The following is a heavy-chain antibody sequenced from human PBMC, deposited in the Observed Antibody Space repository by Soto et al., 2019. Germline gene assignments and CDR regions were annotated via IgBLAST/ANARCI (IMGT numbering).Heavy chain of an antibody. J-gene: IGHJ5*02. Sequence: RGESLKISCKGSGYSFTSYWISWVRQMPGKGVGWVGRIDSSGSYTNYSPSFQGHVTISADKSITTAYLQRSSLKASDTAMYYWAGERYYATEGPHCLDVWGQGTLVTVSS. CDR3: AGERYYATEGPHCLDV. V-gene: IGHV5-10-1*01. D-gene: IGHD3-3*01. CDR2: IDSSGSYT. CDR1: GYSFTSYW.